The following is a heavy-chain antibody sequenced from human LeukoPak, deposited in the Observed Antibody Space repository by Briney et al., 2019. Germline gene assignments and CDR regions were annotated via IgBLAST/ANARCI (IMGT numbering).Heavy chain of an antibody. D-gene: IGHD3-22*01. Sequence: ASETLSLTCTVSGDSIRASHWSWIRQPPGKGLEWIGYIYYIGGANYNPSLRGRVTISIDTSKNQFSLKLSSVTAADTAVYYCARDRSSGYPGTFDYWGQGTLVTVSS. CDR1: GDSIRASH. CDR2: IYYIGGA. J-gene: IGHJ4*02. V-gene: IGHV4-59*01. CDR3: ARDRSSGYPGTFDY.